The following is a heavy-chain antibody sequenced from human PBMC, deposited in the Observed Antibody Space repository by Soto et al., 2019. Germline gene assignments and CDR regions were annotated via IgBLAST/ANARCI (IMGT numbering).Heavy chain of an antibody. CDR3: ARAGCDGGSCYTLVGLRYGMDV. CDR1: GFTFSSYA. D-gene: IGHD2-15*01. J-gene: IGHJ6*02. V-gene: IGHV3-30-3*01. CDR2: ISYDENNK. Sequence: QVQLVESGGGVVQPGRSLRLSCAASGFTFSSYAMYWVRQAPGKGLEWVAVISYDENNKYDADSVKGRFTISRDNSKNTLYLQMNSLRAEDTAVYYCARAGCDGGSCYTLVGLRYGMDVWGQGTTVTVSS.